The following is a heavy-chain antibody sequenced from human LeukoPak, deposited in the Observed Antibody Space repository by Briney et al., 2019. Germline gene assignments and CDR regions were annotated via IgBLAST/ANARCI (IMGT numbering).Heavy chain of an antibody. J-gene: IGHJ6*03. Sequence: GGSLRLSCAASGFTVSSNYMSWVRQAPGKGLEWVSVIYSGGSTYYADSVKGRFTISRDNSKNTLYLQMNSLRAEDTAVYYCARGTAGYYMDVWGKESTVAISS. CDR3: ARGTAGYYMDV. CDR2: IYSGGST. V-gene: IGHV3-53*01. D-gene: IGHD5-18*01. CDR1: GFTVSSNY.